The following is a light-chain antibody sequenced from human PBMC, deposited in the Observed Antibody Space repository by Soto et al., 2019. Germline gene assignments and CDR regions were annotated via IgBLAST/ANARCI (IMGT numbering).Light chain of an antibody. CDR2: GNS. CDR1: RSNIGAGYD. V-gene: IGLV1-40*01. Sequence: QLVLTQPPSVSGAPGQRVTISCTGSRSNIGAGYDVHWYQQLPGTAPKLLIYGNSNRPSGVPDRFSGSKSGTSASLAITGLQAEDEADYYCQSYDSSLSGWLFGGGTKLTV. CDR3: QSYDSSLSGWL. J-gene: IGLJ3*02.